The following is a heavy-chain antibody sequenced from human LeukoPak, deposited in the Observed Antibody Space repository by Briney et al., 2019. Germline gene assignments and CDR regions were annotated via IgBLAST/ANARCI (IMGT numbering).Heavy chain of an antibody. CDR1: GFTFGKYW. D-gene: IGHD3-3*01. V-gene: IGHV3-7*03. CDR3: ARDQYDTWSRRGNFDS. Sequence: GGSLRLSCVASGFTFGKYWMSWARQAPGKGLEWVANIKLDGSEKNYVDSVKGRFTISRDNTKNSLYLQMNSLRAEDTAVFYCARDQYDTWSRRGNFDSWGRGTLVIVSS. CDR2: IKLDGSEK. J-gene: IGHJ4*02.